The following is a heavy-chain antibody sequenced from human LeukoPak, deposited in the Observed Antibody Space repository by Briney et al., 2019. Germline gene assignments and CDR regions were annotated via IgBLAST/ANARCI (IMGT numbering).Heavy chain of an antibody. D-gene: IGHD1-26*01. CDR1: GGSISSGGYS. V-gene: IGHV4-30-2*01. CDR2: IYHSGST. J-gene: IGHJ4*02. CDR3: ARASYSGSYYNY. Sequence: SQTLSLTCAVSGGSISSGGYSWSWIRQPPGKGLEWIGYIYHSGSTYYNPSLKSRVTISVDRSKNQFSLKLSSVTAADTAVYYCARASYSGSYYNYWGQGTLVTVSS.